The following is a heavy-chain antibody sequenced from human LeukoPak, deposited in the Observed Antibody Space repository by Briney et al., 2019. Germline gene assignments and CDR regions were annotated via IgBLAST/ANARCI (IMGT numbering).Heavy chain of an antibody. Sequence: SETLSLTCAVYGGSFSGYYWSWIRQPPGKGLEWIGEINHSGSTNYNPSLKSRVTISVDTSNNQFSLKPSSVTAADTAVYYCARAYYYGSGRPSPYDAFDIWGQGTMVTVSS. CDR3: ARAYYYGSGRPSPYDAFDI. J-gene: IGHJ3*02. CDR2: INHSGST. D-gene: IGHD3-10*01. V-gene: IGHV4-34*01. CDR1: GGSFSGYY.